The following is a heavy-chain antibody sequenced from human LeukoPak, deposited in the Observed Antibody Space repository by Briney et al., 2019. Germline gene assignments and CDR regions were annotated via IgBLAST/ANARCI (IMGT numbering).Heavy chain of an antibody. V-gene: IGHV3-74*01. Sequence: GGSLRLSCTASGFTFSSYRMHWVRHVPGTGPVWVARINSDEINTSYADSVKGRFTISRDNAKNTLYLQMNSLRAADTAVYYCARAAYSSSWPNYCCYYYIYGCGKGTTVTVSS. J-gene: IGHJ6*03. CDR3: ARAAYSSSWPNYCCYYYIYG. CDR2: INSDEINT. CDR1: GFTFSSYR. D-gene: IGHD6-13*01.